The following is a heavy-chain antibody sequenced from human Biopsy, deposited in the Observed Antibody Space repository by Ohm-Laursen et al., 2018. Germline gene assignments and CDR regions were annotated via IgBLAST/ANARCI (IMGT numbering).Heavy chain of an antibody. CDR1: GFSLSARGMC. D-gene: IGHD6-13*01. CDR3: ARTPILIVSAGLVYRHRRHLQRMDV. J-gene: IGHJ6*02. V-gene: IGHV2-70*11. Sequence: TQTLTLTCSFSGFSLSARGMCVSWIRQAPGKALEWLARVDWDDYKDYSASLQTKLSISKDTSNDQVVLTVNNVDPADTATYYCARTPILIVSAGLVYRHRRHLQRMDVWGQGIAVTGS. CDR2: VDWDDYK.